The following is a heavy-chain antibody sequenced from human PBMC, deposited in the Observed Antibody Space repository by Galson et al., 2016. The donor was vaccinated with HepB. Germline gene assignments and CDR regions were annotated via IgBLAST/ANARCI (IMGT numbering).Heavy chain of an antibody. J-gene: IGHJ4*02. CDR1: GNTFSGSG. CDR3: ARDYYDTSGEVYYFDY. Sequence: SVKVSCKATGNTFSGSGFSWVRQAPGQGLQWIGWINTYNSDTAYSQSLQGRVTLTTDTSTTTAYLELSSLRSDDTAVYYCARDYYDTSGEVYYFDYWGQGTLVTVSS. V-gene: IGHV1-18*01. D-gene: IGHD3-22*01. CDR2: INTYNSDT.